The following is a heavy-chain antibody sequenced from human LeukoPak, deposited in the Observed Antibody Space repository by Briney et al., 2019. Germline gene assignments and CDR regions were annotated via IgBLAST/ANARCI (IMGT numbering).Heavy chain of an antibody. CDR2: IYHSGST. CDR3: ARVPYYYGSGSPTRVHDY. J-gene: IGHJ4*02. V-gene: IGHV4-4*02. D-gene: IGHD3-10*01. Sequence: SETLSLTCAVSGGSISSSNWWSWVRQPPGKGLEWIGEIYHSGSTNYNPSLKSRVTISVDKSKNQFSLKLSSVTAADTAVYYCARVPYYYGSGSPTRVHDYWGQGTLVTVSS. CDR1: GGSISSSNW.